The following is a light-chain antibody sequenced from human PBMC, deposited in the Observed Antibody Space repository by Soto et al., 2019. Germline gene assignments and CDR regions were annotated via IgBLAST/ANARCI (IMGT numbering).Light chain of an antibody. CDR3: QQYNNWPRT. V-gene: IGKV3-15*01. Sequence: EIVLTQSPATLSLSPGERATLSCRASQSISSNLAWYQQKPGQAPRLLIYSASTRATGIPARFSGSGSGTDFTLTIISLQSEDFAVYYCQQYNNWPRTFGQGTKVDIK. CDR1: QSISSN. CDR2: SAS. J-gene: IGKJ1*01.